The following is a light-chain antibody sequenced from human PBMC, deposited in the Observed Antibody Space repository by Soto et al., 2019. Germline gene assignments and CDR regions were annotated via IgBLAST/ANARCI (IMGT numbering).Light chain of an antibody. CDR2: KAS. J-gene: IGKJ2*01. CDR3: QQYNSYPYT. V-gene: IGKV1-5*03. CDR1: QSISTW. Sequence: DIPMTQSPSTLSASVGDRVTITCRASQSISTWLAWYQQEPGKAPKLLIHKASSLQSGVPSRFSGSGSGTDFTLTISSLHPDDFATYYCQQYNSYPYTFGQGTKLEIK.